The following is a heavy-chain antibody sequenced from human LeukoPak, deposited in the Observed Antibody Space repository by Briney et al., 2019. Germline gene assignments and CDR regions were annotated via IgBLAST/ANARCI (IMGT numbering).Heavy chain of an antibody. J-gene: IGHJ3*02. CDR1: GGSISSSSYY. V-gene: IGHV4-39*07. CDR2: IYYSGST. D-gene: IGHD3-3*01. CDR3: ARSYYDFWSGHKALDAFDI. Sequence: SSETLSLTCTVSGGSISSSSYYWGWIRQPPGKGLEWIGSIYYSGSTYYNPSLKSRVTISVDTSKNQFSLKLSSVTAADTAVYYCARSYYDFWSGHKALDAFDIWGQGTMVTVSS.